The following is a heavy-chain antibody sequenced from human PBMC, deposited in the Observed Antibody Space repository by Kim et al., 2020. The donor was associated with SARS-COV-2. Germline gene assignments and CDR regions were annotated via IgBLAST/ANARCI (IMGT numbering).Heavy chain of an antibody. D-gene: IGHD3-10*01. CDR3: AKGDFDSLLWFGELGYYYGMDV. Sequence: GGSLRLSCAASGFTFSSYGMHWVRQAPGKGLEWVAVISYDGSNKYYADSVKGRFTISRDNSKNTLYLQMNSLRAEDTAVYYCAKGDFDSLLWFGELGYYYGMDVWGQGTTVTVSS. V-gene: IGHV3-30*18. CDR2: ISYDGSNK. CDR1: GFTFSSYG. J-gene: IGHJ6*02.